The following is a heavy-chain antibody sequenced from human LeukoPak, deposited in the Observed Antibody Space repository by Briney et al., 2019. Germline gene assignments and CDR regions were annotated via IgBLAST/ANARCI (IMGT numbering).Heavy chain of an antibody. CDR2: ISGSGDST. D-gene: IGHD3-10*01. Sequence: GGSLRLSCAASGFTFNTYAMNWVRQAPGKGLEWVSAISGSGDSTYYADSVKGRFTISRDNSKNTVYLQMNSLRAEDTAVYYRAKDQSDKGSYAAFDYWGQGTLVTVSS. J-gene: IGHJ4*02. CDR3: AKDQSDKGSYAAFDY. CDR1: GFTFNTYA. V-gene: IGHV3-23*01.